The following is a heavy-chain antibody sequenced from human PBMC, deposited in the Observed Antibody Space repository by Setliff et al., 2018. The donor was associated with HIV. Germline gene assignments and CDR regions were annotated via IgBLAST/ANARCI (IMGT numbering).Heavy chain of an antibody. V-gene: IGHV1-18*01. CDR2: ISEYNGDT. CDR3: ARVQWVVSSNVGLDY. Sequence: EASVKVSCKASGYTFTSYGISWVRQAPGQGLEWMGWISEYNGDTKYAQKLQGRVTMTKDTSTSTAYMELRSLRSDDTAVYYCARVQWVVSSNVGLDYWGQGTLVTVSS. CDR1: GYTFTSYG. D-gene: IGHD6-19*01. J-gene: IGHJ4*02.